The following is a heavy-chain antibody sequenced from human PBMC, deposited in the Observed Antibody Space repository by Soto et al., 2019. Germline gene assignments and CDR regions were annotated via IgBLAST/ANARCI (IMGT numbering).Heavy chain of an antibody. CDR2: INSDGSYT. V-gene: IGHV3-74*01. D-gene: IGHD1-26*01. CDR1: GFTFSGYW. J-gene: IGHJ4*02. CDR3: SRDVSGPGF. Sequence: EVQLVESGGGLVQPGGSLRLSCAASGFTFSGYWMHWVRQVPGKGLVWVSRINSDGSYTHYADSVKGRFTISRDNARSTRYLQMNSLRADDTAVYYCSRDVSGPGFWGQGTLVTVSS.